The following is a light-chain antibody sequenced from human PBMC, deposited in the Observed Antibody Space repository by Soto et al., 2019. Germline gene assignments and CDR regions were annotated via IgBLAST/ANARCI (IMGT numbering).Light chain of an antibody. CDR2: AAS. CDR3: QQRNVWPPVT. J-gene: IGKJ5*01. CDR1: QDIRDE. V-gene: IGKV1-17*01. Sequence: DIQMTQSPSSLAASVGDRVTITCRASQDIRDELGWFQQKPGKAPKRLIYAASSLQSGVPSRFSGSGSGTDFSLTISSLQPEDFATYYCQQRNVWPPVTFGQGTRLEIK.